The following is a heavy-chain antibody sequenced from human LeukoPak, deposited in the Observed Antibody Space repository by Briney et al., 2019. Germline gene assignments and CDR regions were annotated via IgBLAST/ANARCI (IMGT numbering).Heavy chain of an antibody. V-gene: IGHV4-59*01. CDR3: ARAPSGSHSYFDY. D-gene: IGHD1-26*01. J-gene: IGHJ4*02. CDR1: GGSISSYY. CDR2: IYYSGST. Sequence: SETLSLTCTVSGGSISSYYWSWIRQPPGKGLEWIGYIYYSGSTNYNPSLKSRVTISVDTSKNQFSLKLSSVTAADTAVYYCARAPSGSHSYFDYWGQGTLVTVSS.